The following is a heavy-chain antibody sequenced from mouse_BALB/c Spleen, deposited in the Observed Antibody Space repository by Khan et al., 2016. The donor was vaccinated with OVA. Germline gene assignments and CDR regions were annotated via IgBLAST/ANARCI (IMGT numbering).Heavy chain of an antibody. J-gene: IGHJ2*01. V-gene: IGHV5-9-3*01. CDR2: ISSGGSYT. CDR3: ARTPGYYTSGYFDY. CDR1: GFTFSNYG. Sequence: EVELVESGGGFVKPGGSLKLSCAASGFTFSNYGLSWVRQTPEKRLEWVATISSGGSYTYYPDSVTGRFTISRDNAENTLYLQMSRLRSEDTAMYFCARTPGYYTSGYFDYWGQGTTLTVSS. D-gene: IGHD2-3*01.